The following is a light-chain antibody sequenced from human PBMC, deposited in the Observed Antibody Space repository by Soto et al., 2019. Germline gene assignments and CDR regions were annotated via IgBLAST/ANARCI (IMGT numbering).Light chain of an antibody. Sequence: DIVLTQSPATLSASPGKRATLSCRASQSVSSNLAWYQQKPGQAPRLLIYDTSTRATDIPARFSGSGSGTEFTLTISGLQSEDFAVYYCQHYNIWPHMLAFGGGTKVEI. CDR3: QHYNIWPHMLA. CDR1: QSVSSN. J-gene: IGKJ4*01. V-gene: IGKV3-15*01. CDR2: DTS.